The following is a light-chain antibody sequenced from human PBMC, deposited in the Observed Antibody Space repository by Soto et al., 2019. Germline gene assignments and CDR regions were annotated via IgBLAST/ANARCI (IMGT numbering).Light chain of an antibody. CDR2: DAS. V-gene: IGKV3-11*01. J-gene: IGKJ2*01. Sequence: EIVLTQSPATLSLSPGERATLSCRASQSVSSYLAWYQQKPGQAPRLLIYDASNRATGIPARFSGSGSGTDFTLTISSLETEDFAVYYCQQRSNWPPYTCGQGTKLEIK. CDR3: QQRSNWPPYT. CDR1: QSVSSY.